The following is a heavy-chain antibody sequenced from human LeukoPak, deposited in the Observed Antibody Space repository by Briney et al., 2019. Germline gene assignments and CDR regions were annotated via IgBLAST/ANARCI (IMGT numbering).Heavy chain of an antibody. V-gene: IGHV4-31*03. CDR1: GGSISSGGYF. Sequence: PSQTLSLTCTVSGGSISSGGYFWSWIRQHPGKDLEWIGYIYYTGSTYYNPSLKSRVAMSLDTSKNQFSLKLSSVTAADTAVYYCARAARGYSYYFDYWGQGTLVTVSS. D-gene: IGHD3-22*01. CDR3: ARAARGYSYYFDY. J-gene: IGHJ4*02. CDR2: IYYTGST.